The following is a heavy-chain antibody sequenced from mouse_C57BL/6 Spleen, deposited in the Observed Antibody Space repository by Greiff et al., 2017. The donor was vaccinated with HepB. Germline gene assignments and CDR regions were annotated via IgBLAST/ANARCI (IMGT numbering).Heavy chain of an antibody. CDR1: GYTFTSYW. J-gene: IGHJ4*01. Sequence: QVQLQQPGAELVKPGASVKLSCKASGYTFTSYWMHWVKQRPGQGLEWIGMIHPNSGSTNYNEKFKSKATLTVDKSSSTAYMQLSSLTSEDSAVYYCARSSKGDYYAMDYWGQGTSVTVSS. CDR2: IHPNSGST. D-gene: IGHD1-1*01. CDR3: ARSSKGDYYAMDY. V-gene: IGHV1-64*01.